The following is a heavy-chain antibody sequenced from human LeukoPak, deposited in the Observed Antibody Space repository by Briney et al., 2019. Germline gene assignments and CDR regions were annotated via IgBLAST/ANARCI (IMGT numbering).Heavy chain of an antibody. J-gene: IGHJ4*02. CDR3: ARNGLYYGSGSYTRNDY. Sequence: PGGSLRLSCAASGVTFDDYGMSWVRQAPGKGLEWVSGINWNGGSTGYADSVKGRFTISRDNAKNSLYLQMNSLRAEDTALYYCARNGLYYGSGSYTRNDYWGQGTLVTVSS. CDR1: GVTFDDYG. V-gene: IGHV3-20*04. CDR2: INWNGGST. D-gene: IGHD3-10*01.